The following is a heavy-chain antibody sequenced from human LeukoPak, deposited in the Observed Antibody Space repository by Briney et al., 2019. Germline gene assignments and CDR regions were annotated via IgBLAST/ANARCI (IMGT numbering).Heavy chain of an antibody. D-gene: IGHD6-13*01. J-gene: IGHJ3*02. CDR1: GGSISSSSYY. Sequence: SETLSLTCTVSGGSISSSSYYWGWIRQPPGKGLEWIGYIYYSGSTNYNPSLKSRVTISVDTSKNQFSLKLSSVTAADTAVYYCASTLYSSTWWAFDIWGQGTMVTVSS. CDR2: IYYSGST. V-gene: IGHV4-61*05. CDR3: ASTLYSSTWWAFDI.